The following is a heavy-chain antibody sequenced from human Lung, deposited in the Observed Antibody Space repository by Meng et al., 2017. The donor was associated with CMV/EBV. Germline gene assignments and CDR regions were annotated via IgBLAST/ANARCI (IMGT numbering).Heavy chain of an antibody. CDR2: FVNYVDT. V-gene: IGHV1-18*01. J-gene: IGHJ4*02. D-gene: IGHD2-15*01. CDR1: GYTFGSYG. Sequence: QVLLLQSGPEVKRPGASVRVSCKASGYTFGSYGICWVRQAPGQGLEWMGWFVNYVDTYPAPKFQGRVTMTTDTHTNTAFMELRSLTSDDTAVYYCASGTPGRSYCDYWGQGTLVTVSS. CDR3: ASGTPGRSYCDY.